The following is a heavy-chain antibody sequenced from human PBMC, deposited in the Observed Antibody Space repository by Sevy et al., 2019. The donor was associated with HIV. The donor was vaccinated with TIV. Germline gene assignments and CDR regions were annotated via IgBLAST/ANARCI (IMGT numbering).Heavy chain of an antibody. CDR2: IIPIFGTA. Sequence: ASVKVSCKASGGTFSSYAISWVRQAPGQGLEWMGGIIPIFGTANYAQKFQGRVTITADESTSTAYMELSSLRSEDTAVYYCARDSATYYDSSGYGNYYYYYGMDVWGQGTTVTVSS. CDR1: GGTFSSYA. D-gene: IGHD3-22*01. CDR3: ARDSATYYDSSGYGNYYYYYGMDV. J-gene: IGHJ6*02. V-gene: IGHV1-69*13.